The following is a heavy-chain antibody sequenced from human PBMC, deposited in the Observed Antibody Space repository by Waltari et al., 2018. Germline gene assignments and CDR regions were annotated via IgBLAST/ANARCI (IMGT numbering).Heavy chain of an antibody. D-gene: IGHD2-2*01. CDR1: GGTFSSYA. V-gene: IGHV1-69*01. CDR2: SIPIFGTA. Sequence: QVQLVQSGAEVKKPGSSVKVSCKASGGTFSSYAISWVRQAPGQGLEWMGGSIPIFGTANYAQKFQGRVTITADESTSTAYMELSSLRSEDTAVYYCARGIVVVPAAVYYYGMDVWGQGTTVTVSS. CDR3: ARGIVVVPAAVYYYGMDV. J-gene: IGHJ6*02.